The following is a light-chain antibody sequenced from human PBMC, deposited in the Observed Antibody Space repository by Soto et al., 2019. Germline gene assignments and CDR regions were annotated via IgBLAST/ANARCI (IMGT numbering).Light chain of an antibody. Sequence: SYELAQPPSMSVAPGQPARITCGGNNIGSKTVHWYQQKAGQAPVLVVYNDSDRPSGIPERFSGSNSGNTATLTISRVEAGDEADYYCQVWDVSTVHYVFGTGTKVTVL. J-gene: IGLJ1*01. CDR1: NIGSKT. V-gene: IGLV3-21*02. CDR3: QVWDVSTVHYV. CDR2: NDS.